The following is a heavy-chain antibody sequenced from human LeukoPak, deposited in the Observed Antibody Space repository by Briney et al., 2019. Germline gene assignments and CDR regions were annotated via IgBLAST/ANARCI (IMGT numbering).Heavy chain of an antibody. CDR3: TRDTGCSGGTCYSFYDS. Sequence: GGSLRLSCAASGFTFSTYWMTWVRQAPGKGLEWAANIKEDGSEKYYVDSVKGRFTISRDNAKNSLYLQMNTLRAEDTAVYYCTRDTGCSGGTCYSFYDSWGQGTLVTVSS. CDR1: GFTFSTYW. CDR2: IKEDGSEK. J-gene: IGHJ4*02. D-gene: IGHD2-15*01. V-gene: IGHV3-7*01.